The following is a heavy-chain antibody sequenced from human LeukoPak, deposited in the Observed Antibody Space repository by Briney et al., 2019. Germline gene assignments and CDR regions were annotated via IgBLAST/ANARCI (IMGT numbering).Heavy chain of an antibody. Sequence: EASVKVSCKASVGTFSSYAISWVRQAPGQGLEWMGGIIPIFGTANYAQKFQGRVTIPTDESTSTAYMELSSLRSEDTAVYYCARVDNHYYFDYWGQGTLVTVSS. CDR1: VGTFSSYA. D-gene: IGHD1-14*01. CDR3: ARVDNHYYFDY. CDR2: IIPIFGTA. V-gene: IGHV1-69*05. J-gene: IGHJ4*02.